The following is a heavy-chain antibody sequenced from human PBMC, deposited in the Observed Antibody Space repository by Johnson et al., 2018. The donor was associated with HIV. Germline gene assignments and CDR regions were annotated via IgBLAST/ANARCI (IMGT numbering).Heavy chain of an antibody. CDR2: ISYDGSNK. V-gene: IGHV3-30-3*01. D-gene: IGHD1-26*01. J-gene: IGHJ3*02. CDR3: ARDAQEWVLWGDGAFVI. Sequence: QVQLVESGGGVVQPGRSLRLSCAASGFTFSSYAMHWVRQAPGKGLEWVAVISYDGSNKYYADSVKGRVTISRDNSKNTLYLQMNSLRAEDTAVDYCARDAQEWVLWGDGAFVIWGQGTMVTVSS. CDR1: GFTFSSYA.